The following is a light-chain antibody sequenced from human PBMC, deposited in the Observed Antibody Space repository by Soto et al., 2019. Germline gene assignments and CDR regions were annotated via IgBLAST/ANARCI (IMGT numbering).Light chain of an antibody. CDR3: QQYAHPPLT. CDR1: QSVTNNY. J-gene: IGKJ5*01. CDR2: DAS. V-gene: IGKV3-20*01. Sequence: EVVLTQSPGTLSLSPGERATLSCRASQSVTNNYLAWYQQKPGQAPRLLIYDASNRATGIPDRFSGSGSGTDFTLTISRLEPEDFAVFYCQQYAHPPLTFGQGTRLEFK.